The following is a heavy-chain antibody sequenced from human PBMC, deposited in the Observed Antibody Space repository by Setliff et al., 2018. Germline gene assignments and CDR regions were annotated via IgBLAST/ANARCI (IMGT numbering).Heavy chain of an antibody. J-gene: IGHJ4*02. V-gene: IGHV1-46*01. CDR3: VRSSAPQVVLAADFDF. Sequence: ASVKVSCKASGHSLTSNHFHWGRQAPGKGLEWMGTINPNDGYTIYAPAFQGRVAMTTDTSTGTAYMELSGLTSADTAIYYCVRSSAPQVVLAADFDFWGQGAPVTVSS. CDR1: GHSLTSNH. CDR2: INPNDGYT. D-gene: IGHD6-19*01.